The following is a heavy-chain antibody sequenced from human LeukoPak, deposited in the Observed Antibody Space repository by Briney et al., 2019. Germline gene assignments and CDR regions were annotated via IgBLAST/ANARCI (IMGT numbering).Heavy chain of an antibody. CDR2: IYYSGST. CDR3: ARAFSTGAAFDY. Sequence: PSETLSLTCFVSGDSITSRSFYWGWIRQPPGKGLEWIGSIYYSGSTYYNPSLKSRVTISVDTSKNQFSLKLSSVTAADTAVYYCARAFSTGAAFDYWGQGTLVTVSS. J-gene: IGHJ4*02. D-gene: IGHD2-15*01. CDR1: GDSITSRSFY. V-gene: IGHV4-39*07.